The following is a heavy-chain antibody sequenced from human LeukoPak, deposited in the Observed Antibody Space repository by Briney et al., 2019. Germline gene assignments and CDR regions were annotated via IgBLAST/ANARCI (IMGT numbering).Heavy chain of an antibody. J-gene: IGHJ4*02. V-gene: IGHV3-30-3*01. Sequence: PGGSLRLSCAASGFTFSSYAMHWVRQAPGKGLEWVAVISYDGSNKYYADSVKGRFTISRDNSKNTLYLQMNSLRAEDTAVYYCARTYDTSGWGGDFDYWGQGTLVTVPS. D-gene: IGHD6-19*01. CDR3: ARTYDTSGWGGDFDY. CDR1: GFTFSSYA. CDR2: ISYDGSNK.